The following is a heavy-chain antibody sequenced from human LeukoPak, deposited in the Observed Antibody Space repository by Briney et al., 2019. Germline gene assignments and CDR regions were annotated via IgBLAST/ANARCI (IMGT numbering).Heavy chain of an antibody. V-gene: IGHV4-34*01. Sequence: SGTLSLTCAVYGGSFSGYYWSWIRQPPGKGLEWIGEINHSGSTNYNPSLKSRVTISVDTSKNQFSLKLSSVTAADTAVYYCARVRWRYFDLWGRGTLVTVSS. CDR2: INHSGST. CDR1: GGSFSGYY. J-gene: IGHJ2*01. CDR3: ARVRWRYFDL. D-gene: IGHD4-23*01.